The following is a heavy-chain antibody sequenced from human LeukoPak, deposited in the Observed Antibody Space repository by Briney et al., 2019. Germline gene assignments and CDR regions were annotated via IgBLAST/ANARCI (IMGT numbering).Heavy chain of an antibody. CDR1: GGTFSSYA. D-gene: IGHD5-18*01. V-gene: IGHV1-69*04. Sequence: SVKVSCKASGGTFSSYAISWVRQAPGQGLEWMGRIIPILGIANYAQKFQGRVTITADKSTSTAYMELRSLRSEDTAVYYCARDPDTAYFDYWGQGTLVTVSS. J-gene: IGHJ4*02. CDR2: IIPILGIA. CDR3: ARDPDTAYFDY.